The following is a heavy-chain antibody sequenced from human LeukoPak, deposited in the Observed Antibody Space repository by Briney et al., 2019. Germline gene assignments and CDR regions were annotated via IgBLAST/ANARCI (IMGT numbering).Heavy chain of an antibody. CDR1: GFTVSSNY. J-gene: IGHJ6*02. V-gene: IGHV3-53*01. D-gene: IGHD3-3*01. Sequence: GGSLRLSCAASGFTVSSNYMTWVRQAPGKGLEWVSIIYSGGSTSYADSVKGRFTISRDNSKNTLYLQMNSLRAEDTAVYYCARDYDFWSGYGMDVWGQGTTVTVSS. CDR2: IYSGGST. CDR3: ARDYDFWSGYGMDV.